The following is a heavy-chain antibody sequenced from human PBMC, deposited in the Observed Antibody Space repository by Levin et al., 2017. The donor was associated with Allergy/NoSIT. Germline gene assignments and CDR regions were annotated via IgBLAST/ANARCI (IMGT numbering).Heavy chain of an antibody. CDR3: ARDSAIVVVPAAMPLDYYYYGMDV. Sequence: ASETLSLTCTVSGGSVSSGSYYWSWIRQPPGKGLEWIGYIYYSGSTNYNPSLKSRVTISVDTSKNQFSLKLSSVTAADTAVYYCARDSAIVVVPAAMPLDYYYYGMDVWGQGTTVTVSS. V-gene: IGHV4-61*01. CDR1: GGSVSSGSYY. D-gene: IGHD2-2*01. J-gene: IGHJ6*02. CDR2: IYYSGST.